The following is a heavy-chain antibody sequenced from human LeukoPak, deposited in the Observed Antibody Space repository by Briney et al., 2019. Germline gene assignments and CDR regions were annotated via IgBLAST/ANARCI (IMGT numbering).Heavy chain of an antibody. CDR1: GFTFTNHW. CDR3: ARDRSNYDILTGYNH. D-gene: IGHD3-9*01. J-gene: IGHJ5*02. Sequence: PGGSLRLSCATSGFTFTNHWMSWVRQAPGKGLEWVANINQDGSERNYVDSVKGRFTISRDNAKNSLYLQMNSLRAEDTAVYYCARDRSNYDILTGYNHWGQGTLVTVSS. CDR2: INQDGSER. V-gene: IGHV3-7*01.